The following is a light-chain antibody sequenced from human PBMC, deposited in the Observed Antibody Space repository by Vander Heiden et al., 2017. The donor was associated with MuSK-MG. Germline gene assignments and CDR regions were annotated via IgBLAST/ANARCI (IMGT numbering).Light chain of an antibody. V-gene: IGKV2-28*01. Sequence: DIVMTQSPLSLPVTPGEPASISCRSSQSLLHSNGYNYLDWYLQKPVQSPQLLIYLGSNRASRVPDTFRGSPSRTDFTLRIIRVEAEHVGVYYSRQSLPTLFTFGPGTKVDIK. CDR3: RQSLPTLFT. CDR2: LGS. J-gene: IGKJ3*01. CDR1: QSLLHSNGYNY.